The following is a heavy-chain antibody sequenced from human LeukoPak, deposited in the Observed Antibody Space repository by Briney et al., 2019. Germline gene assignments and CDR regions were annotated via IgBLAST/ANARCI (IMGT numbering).Heavy chain of an antibody. V-gene: IGHV3-64*01. CDR3: ATYYYDSGGFHFHH. D-gene: IGHD3-22*01. J-gene: IGHJ1*01. CDR1: GFTIRSYG. Sequence: GGSLRLSCAASGFTIRSYGMHWVRQAPGKGLEYVSAISSNGGRTYYANSVKGRFTISRDNSRNTLYLQMGSLRAEDMAVYYCATYYYDSGGFHFHHWGQGTLVTVSS. CDR2: ISSNGGRT.